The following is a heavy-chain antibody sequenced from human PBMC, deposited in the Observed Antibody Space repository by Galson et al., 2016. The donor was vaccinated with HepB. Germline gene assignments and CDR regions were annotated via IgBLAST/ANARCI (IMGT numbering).Heavy chain of an antibody. CDR3: ARRLGYTSTSMSH. CDR1: GYTFTSYD. D-gene: IGHD5-12*01. V-gene: IGHV1-8*01. Sequence: SVKVSCKASGYTFTSYDLNWVRQATGQGLEWMGWMNPNSGNTVYAQKFHGRVTMTRNSSISTAYMELSSLRSEDTAVYYCARRLGYTSTSMSHWGRGTLVTVSS. CDR2: MNPNSGNT. J-gene: IGHJ4*02.